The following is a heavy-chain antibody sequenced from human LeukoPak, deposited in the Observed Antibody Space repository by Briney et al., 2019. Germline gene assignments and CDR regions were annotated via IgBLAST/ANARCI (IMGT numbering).Heavy chain of an antibody. Sequence: SQTLSLTCTVSGGSINSGGYYWSWIRQHPGEGLEWIGYIYYSGSTSYNPSLKSRVTISVDTSKNQFSLKPSSVTAADTAVYYCARVDSGSYRGAGYWGQGTLVTVSS. CDR3: ARVDSGSYRGAGY. V-gene: IGHV4-31*03. CDR2: IYYSGST. J-gene: IGHJ4*02. D-gene: IGHD1-26*01. CDR1: GGSINSGGYY.